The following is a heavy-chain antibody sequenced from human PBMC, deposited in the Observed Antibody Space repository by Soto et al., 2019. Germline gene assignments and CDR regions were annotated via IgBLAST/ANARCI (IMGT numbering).Heavy chain of an antibody. CDR2: IYYSGNT. CDR1: GGSTSSDNY. D-gene: IGHD3-16*01. CDR3: AREGGESSDGLYYFDS. V-gene: IGHV4-30-4*01. Sequence: QVQLQESGPGLVKPSQTLSLTCTVSGGSTSSDNYWSWIRQPPGKGLEWIGHIYYSGNTDYNPSLTSRLAILIDTSKNQFSLKLSSVTAADTAVYFCAREGGESSDGLYYFDSWGQGSLVTVSS. J-gene: IGHJ4*02.